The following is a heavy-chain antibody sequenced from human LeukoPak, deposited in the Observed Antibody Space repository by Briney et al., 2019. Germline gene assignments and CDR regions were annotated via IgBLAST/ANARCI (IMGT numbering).Heavy chain of an antibody. CDR1: GGSVSGYY. D-gene: IGHD4-23*01. V-gene: IGHV4-59*02. CDR3: ARENGFYGGNLERGYNWFDP. Sequence: SETLSLTCVVSGGSVSGYYWGWIRQPPGRGLEWIGYVYYSGGTNYNPSFKSRITISVDTSRNQFSLQLSSVTAADTAVYYCARENGFYGGNLERGYNWFDPWGQGTLVTVSS. CDR2: VYYSGGT. J-gene: IGHJ5*02.